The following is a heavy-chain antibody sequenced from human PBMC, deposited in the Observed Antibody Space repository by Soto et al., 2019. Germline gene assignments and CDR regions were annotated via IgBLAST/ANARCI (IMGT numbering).Heavy chain of an antibody. J-gene: IGHJ4*02. CDR1: GYTFTSYG. V-gene: IGHV1-18*01. CDR2: ISAHNGNT. CDR3: ARGRYGDY. Sequence: QVHLVQSGAEVKKPGASVQGSCKASGYTFTSYGITWVRQAPGQGLEWMGWISAHNGNTDYAQKLQGRVIVTRDTSTSTAYMELRGLISYDTAVYYCARGRYGDYWGQGARVTVSS. D-gene: IGHD1-1*01.